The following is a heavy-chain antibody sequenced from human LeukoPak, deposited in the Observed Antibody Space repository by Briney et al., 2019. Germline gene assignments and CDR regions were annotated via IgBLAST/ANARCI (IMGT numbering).Heavy chain of an antibody. J-gene: IGHJ4*02. CDR2: ISGSGGGT. D-gene: IGHD3-22*01. CDR3: AKRGVVIRVILVGFHKEAYYFDS. CDR1: GITLSNYG. V-gene: IGHV3-23*01. Sequence: GGSLRLSCAVSGITLSNYGMSWVRQAPGKGLEWVAGISGSGGGTYFADSVKGRFTISRDNPKNTLYLQMNSLRAEDTAVYFCAKRGVVIRVILVGFHKEAYYFDSWGQGALVTVSP.